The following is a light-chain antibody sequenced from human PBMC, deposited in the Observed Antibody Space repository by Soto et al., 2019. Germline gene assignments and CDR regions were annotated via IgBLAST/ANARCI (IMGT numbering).Light chain of an antibody. CDR2: EVI. V-gene: IGLV2-14*01. CDR3: CSYTRSSPLL. J-gene: IGLJ2*01. CDR1: SSDVGRYNY. Sequence: QSALTQPASVAGSPGQSITISCTGTSSDVGRYNYVSWYQQHPGRAPRLIVYEVINRPAGVSNRFSGSKSGNTASLTISGLHAADEADYYCCSYTRSSPLLFGGGTKLPVL.